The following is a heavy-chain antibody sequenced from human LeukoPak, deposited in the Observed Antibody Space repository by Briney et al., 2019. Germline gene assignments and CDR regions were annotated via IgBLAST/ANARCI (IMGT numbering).Heavy chain of an antibody. CDR3: ARRAGAAAGYYYYMDV. Sequence: PSETLSLTCTVSGGSISSTTYYWAWIRQPPGEGLEWIGSICKTGNTNYSPSLKSRVFISVDTSNNQFSLKLSSVTAADTAVYYCARRAGAAAGYYYYMDVWGKGTTVTISS. J-gene: IGHJ6*03. CDR1: GGSISSTTYY. CDR2: ICKTGNT. V-gene: IGHV4-39*01. D-gene: IGHD6-13*01.